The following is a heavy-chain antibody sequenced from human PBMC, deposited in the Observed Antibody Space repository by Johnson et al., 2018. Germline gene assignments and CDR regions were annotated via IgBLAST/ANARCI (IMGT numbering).Heavy chain of an antibody. J-gene: IGHJ3*02. Sequence: QVQLQESGPGLVKPSETLSLTCTVSGGSISSYYWSWIRQPPGKGLEWIGYIYYSGSTTYNPSLKSRVTITVDTSKNPFSLKLSSVPAADTAVYYCARDLSEEFDSWGQGTMVTVSS. CDR1: GGSISSYY. D-gene: IGHD1-14*01. CDR2: IYYSGST. CDR3: ARDLSEEFDS. V-gene: IGHV4-59*01.